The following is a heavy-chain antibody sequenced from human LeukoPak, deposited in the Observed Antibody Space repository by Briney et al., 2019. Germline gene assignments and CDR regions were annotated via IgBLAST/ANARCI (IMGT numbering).Heavy chain of an antibody. CDR3: ANDFDY. CDR2: ISSSGHST. CDR1: GFTFSSYA. J-gene: IGHJ4*02. Sequence: GGSLGLSCAASGFTFSSYAMSWVRQAPGKGLEWVSAISSSGHSTYYTDSVKGRFTISRDNSRNTLYLQMNSLRDEDTAVYYCANDFDYWGQGTLVTVSS. V-gene: IGHV3-23*01.